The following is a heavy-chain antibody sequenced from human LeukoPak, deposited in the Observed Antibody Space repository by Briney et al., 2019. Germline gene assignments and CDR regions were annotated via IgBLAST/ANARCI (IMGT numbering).Heavy chain of an antibody. CDR2: ISDSGGTT. J-gene: IGHJ3*02. Sequence: GGSLRLSCAASGFTVAGYAMSWVRQAPGKWLEWVSGISDSGGTTYYADSVKGRFTISRDNSKNTLYLQMNSLRAEDTATYYCAREDPGPFDVFDTWGQGAKVTVSS. CDR1: GFTVAGYA. CDR3: AREDPGPFDVFDT. V-gene: IGHV3-23*01.